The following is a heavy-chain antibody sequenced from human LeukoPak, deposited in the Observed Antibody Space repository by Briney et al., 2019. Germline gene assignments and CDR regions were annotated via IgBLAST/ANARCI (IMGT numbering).Heavy chain of an antibody. CDR2: ISSSGATV. J-gene: IGHJ4*02. CDR1: GFTLRYYE. CDR3: ATGGRENNVYDYAYLIHYFGY. D-gene: IGHD5/OR15-5a*01. V-gene: IGHV3-48*03. Sequence: GGSLTLSCTASGFTLRYYEVNGVRQAPGRGLEWISYISSSGATVFYADSVKGRFTVSRDNAKNPLYLQMNRLRAEDTAVYYCATGGRENNVYDYAYLIHYFGYWGQGILVTVSS.